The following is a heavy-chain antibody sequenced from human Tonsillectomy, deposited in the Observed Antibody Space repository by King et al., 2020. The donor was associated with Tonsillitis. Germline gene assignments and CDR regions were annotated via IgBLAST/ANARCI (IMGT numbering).Heavy chain of an antibody. D-gene: IGHD6-13*01. CDR1: GGSISSYY. Sequence: VQLQESGPGLVKPSETLSLTCTVSGGSISSYYWSWIRQPPGKGLEWIGYIYYSGSTNCNPSLKSRVTISVDTSKNQFSLKLSSVTAADTAVYYCARTERYSSSWYYFDYWGQGTLVTVSS. J-gene: IGHJ4*02. V-gene: IGHV4-59*08. CDR2: IYYSGST. CDR3: ARTERYSSSWYYFDY.